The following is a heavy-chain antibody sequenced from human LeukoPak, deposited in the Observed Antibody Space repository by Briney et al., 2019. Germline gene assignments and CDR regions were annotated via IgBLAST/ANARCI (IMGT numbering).Heavy chain of an antibody. CDR1: GGSISSSGYY. CDR2: IYYSGST. D-gene: IGHD6-13*01. V-gene: IGHV4-39*01. Sequence: KPSETLSLTCTVSGGSISSSGYYWGWIRQPPGEGLEWIGSIYYSGSTYYNPSLKSRVTISVDTSKNQFSLKLSSVTTADTAVYYCARQDRGSPDNWFDPWGQGTLVTVSS. CDR3: ARQDRGSPDNWFDP. J-gene: IGHJ5*02.